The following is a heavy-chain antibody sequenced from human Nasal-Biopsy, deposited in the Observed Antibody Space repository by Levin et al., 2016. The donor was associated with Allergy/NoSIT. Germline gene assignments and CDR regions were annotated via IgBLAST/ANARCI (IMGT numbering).Heavy chain of an antibody. J-gene: IGHJ5*02. CDR3: ARVRPYSSNWYETLGWLDP. V-gene: IGHV1-18*04. CDR1: GDSLSGNG. Sequence: ASVKVSCKASGDSLSGNGIYWVRQAPGQGLEWMGWISAQRGNTNYAEKFQGRVTMTTDTSTNTVYLELRSLRSDDTAMYYCARVRPYSSNWYETLGWLDPWGQGSLVTVSS. D-gene: IGHD6-13*01. CDR2: ISAQRGNT.